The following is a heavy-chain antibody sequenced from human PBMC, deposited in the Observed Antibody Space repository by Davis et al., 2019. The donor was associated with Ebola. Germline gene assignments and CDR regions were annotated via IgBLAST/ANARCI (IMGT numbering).Heavy chain of an antibody. CDR3: ARDQAIYGSGLNWFDP. Sequence: ASVKVSCKASGYTFTSYYMHWVRQAPGQGLEWMGIINPSGGSTSYAQKFQGRVTMTRDTSTSTVYMELSSLRSEDTAVYYCARDQAIYGSGLNWFDPWGQGTLVTVSS. CDR2: INPSGGST. D-gene: IGHD3-10*01. J-gene: IGHJ5*02. V-gene: IGHV1-46*01. CDR1: GYTFTSYY.